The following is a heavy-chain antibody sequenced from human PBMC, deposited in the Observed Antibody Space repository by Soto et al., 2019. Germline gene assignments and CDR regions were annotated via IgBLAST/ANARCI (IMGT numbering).Heavy chain of an antibody. D-gene: IGHD3-10*01. J-gene: IGHJ6*02. V-gene: IGHV5-51*01. CDR1: GYSFTSYW. CDR2: IYPGDSDT. CDR3: AGGGVRGVITRTRDYYGMDV. Sequence: EVQLVQSGAEVKKPGESLKISCKGSGYSFTSYWIGWVRQMPGKGLEWMGIIYPGDSDTRYSSSFQGQVTISADKSISTAYLQWSSLKASDTAMYYCAGGGVRGVITRTRDYYGMDVWGQGTTVTVSS.